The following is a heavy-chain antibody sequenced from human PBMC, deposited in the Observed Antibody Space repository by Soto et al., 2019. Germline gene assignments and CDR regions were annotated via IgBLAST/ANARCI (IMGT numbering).Heavy chain of an antibody. CDR3: ARRHLAVAVSPWFDP. D-gene: IGHD4-4*01. V-gene: IGHV2-26*01. Sequence: QVTLKESGPVLVKPTETLTLRCTVSGLSITDSEMGVSWIRQPPGQPLEWLAHIDSSGEKAYRTFLKSRLSISKANSKSQIVLTMQNMDPADTANYYSARRHLAVAVSPWFDPWGQGIPVTVSS. CDR2: IDSSGEK. CDR1: GLSITDSEMG. J-gene: IGHJ5*02.